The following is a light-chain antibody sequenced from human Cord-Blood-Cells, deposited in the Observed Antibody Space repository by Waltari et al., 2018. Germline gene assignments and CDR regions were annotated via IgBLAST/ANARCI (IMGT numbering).Light chain of an antibody. CDR1: QGISNY. J-gene: IGKJ1*01. CDR3: QKYNSAPRT. Sequence: IQMTKSQSSLSASVGDRVIIRCRASQGISNYLAWYQQKPGKVPKLLIYAASTLQSGVPSRCSGSGSGTDCTLTISSLQPEDVATYYCQKYNSAPRTFGQGTKVEIK. CDR2: AAS. V-gene: IGKV1-27*01.